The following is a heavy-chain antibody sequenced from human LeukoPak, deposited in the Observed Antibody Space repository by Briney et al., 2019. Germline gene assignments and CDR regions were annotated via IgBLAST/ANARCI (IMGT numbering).Heavy chain of an antibody. J-gene: IGHJ6*03. Sequence: PGGSLRLSCAASGFTFSSYAMHWVRQAPGKGLEWVAVISYDGSNKYYADSVKGRFTISRDNSKNTLYLQMNSLRAEDTAVYYCARSLERFSNYMKTHYYYYYYMDVWGKGTTVTVSS. V-gene: IGHV3-30*04. CDR2: ISYDGSNK. D-gene: IGHD4-11*01. CDR3: ARSLERFSNYMKTHYYYYYYMDV. CDR1: GFTFSSYA.